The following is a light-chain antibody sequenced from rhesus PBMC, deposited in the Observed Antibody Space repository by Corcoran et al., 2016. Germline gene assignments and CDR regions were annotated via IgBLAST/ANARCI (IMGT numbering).Light chain of an antibody. V-gene: IGKV1-32*01. J-gene: IGKJ2*01. Sequence: DIQMTQSPSSLSASVGDRVTITCRTSQVISSYLNWYQQNPGKAPKLLVYNANRLASGVPSRFGGSGSGTKFTLTISSLQPEDFASYYCQQYNSLPYSFGQGTKVEIK. CDR2: NAN. CDR3: QQYNSLPYS. CDR1: QVISSY.